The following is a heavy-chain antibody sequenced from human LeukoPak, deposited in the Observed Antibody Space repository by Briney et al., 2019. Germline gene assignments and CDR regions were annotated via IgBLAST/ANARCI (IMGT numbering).Heavy chain of an antibody. CDR2: ISYDGSNK. D-gene: IGHD6-19*01. V-gene: IGHV3-30*19. CDR3: ARDGFSSGWYRKGMKYYFDY. Sequence: GGSLRLSCSASGFTFSYYAIHWVRQAPGKGLEWVAVISYDGSNKCYADSVKGRFTISRDNSKNTLYLQMNSLRAEDTAVYYCARDGFSSGWYRKGMKYYFDYWGQGTLVTVSS. J-gene: IGHJ4*02. CDR1: GFTFSYYA.